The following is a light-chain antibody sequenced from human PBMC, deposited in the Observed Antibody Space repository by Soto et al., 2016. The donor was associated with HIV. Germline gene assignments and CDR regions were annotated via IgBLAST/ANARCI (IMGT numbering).Light chain of an antibody. V-gene: IGKV1-27*01. CDR1: QDISNY. Sequence: DIQMTQSPSSLSASVGDRVTITCRASQDISNYLAWYQQEPGKVPNLLIFAASTLQSGVPSRFSGSGSGTDFTLTISSLQPEDVASYYCQKYNSAPLTFGGGTKVQIK. J-gene: IGKJ4*01. CDR2: AAS. CDR3: QKYNSAPLT.